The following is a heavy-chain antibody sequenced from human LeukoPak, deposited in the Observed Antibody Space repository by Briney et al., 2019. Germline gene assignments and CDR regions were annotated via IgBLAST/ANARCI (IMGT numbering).Heavy chain of an antibody. CDR3: ARVSVGATMLAYFDY. Sequence: GASVKVSRKASGYSFTGYYMHWVRQAPGQGLEWMGWINPYSGDTDYAQKFQDRVTMTRDTSISTAYMELSRLRSDDTAMYYCARVSVGATMLAYFDYWGQGTLVTVSS. J-gene: IGHJ4*02. CDR1: GYSFTGYY. D-gene: IGHD1-26*01. V-gene: IGHV1-2*02. CDR2: INPYSGDT.